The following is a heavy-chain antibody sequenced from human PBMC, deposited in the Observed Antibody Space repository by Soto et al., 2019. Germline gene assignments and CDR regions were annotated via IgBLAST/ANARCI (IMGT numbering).Heavy chain of an antibody. V-gene: IGHV3-48*02. J-gene: IGHJ4*02. CDR2: ISSSSSTI. Sequence: LRLSCAASGFTFSSYSMNWVRQAPGKGLEWVSYISSSSSTIYYADSVKGRFTISRDNAKNSLYLQMNSLRDEDTAVYYCAREVGSATMIVVVITRDGDHYFDYWGQGTLVTVSS. CDR3: AREVGSATMIVVVITRDGDHYFDY. CDR1: GFTFSSYS. D-gene: IGHD3-22*01.